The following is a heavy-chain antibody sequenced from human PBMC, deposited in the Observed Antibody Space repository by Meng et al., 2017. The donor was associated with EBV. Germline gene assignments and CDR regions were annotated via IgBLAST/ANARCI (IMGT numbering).Heavy chain of an antibody. D-gene: IGHD1-26*01. Sequence: EVQPGVVGGGLGQPGGCRKLSCAASWFTFSGSVMPWVRQGSGKGLEWVGRIRSKANSYATAYAASVKGRFTISRDDSKNTAYLQMNSLKTEDTAVYYCTRLDGSYIYYWGQGTLVTVFS. CDR1: WFTFSGSV. J-gene: IGHJ4*02. CDR3: TRLDGSYIYY. V-gene: IGHV3-73*02. CDR2: IRSKANSYAT.